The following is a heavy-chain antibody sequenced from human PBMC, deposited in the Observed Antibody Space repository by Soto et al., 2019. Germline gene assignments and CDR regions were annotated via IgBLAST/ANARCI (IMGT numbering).Heavy chain of an antibody. CDR1: GGSISSGNYY. V-gene: IGHV4-30-4*01. CDR3: ARQGRRDYYGSGSHYGMDV. D-gene: IGHD3-10*01. J-gene: IGHJ6*02. CDR2: ISYSGST. Sequence: PSETLSLTCTVSGGSISSGNYYWSWIRQPPGKGLEWIGFISYSGSTYYSASLKSRFTISVDRSKNQFSLKLSSVTAADTAVYYCARQGRRDYYGSGSHYGMDVWGQGTTVTVSS.